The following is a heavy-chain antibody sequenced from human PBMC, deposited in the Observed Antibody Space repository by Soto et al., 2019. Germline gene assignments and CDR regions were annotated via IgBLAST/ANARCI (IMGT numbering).Heavy chain of an antibody. D-gene: IGHD1-20*01. CDR1: GYTFTSYD. CDR2: MNSHSGNT. J-gene: IGHJ4*02. CDR3: ARGIN. Sequence: QVRLEQSGADVKKPGASVKVSCKASGYTFTSYDINWVRQTTGQGLEWMGWMNSHSGNTGYAQKFQGRLTLTRNTSISTAYLDLSSLRTEDTAIYYCARGINWGQGTLVTGSS. V-gene: IGHV1-8*01.